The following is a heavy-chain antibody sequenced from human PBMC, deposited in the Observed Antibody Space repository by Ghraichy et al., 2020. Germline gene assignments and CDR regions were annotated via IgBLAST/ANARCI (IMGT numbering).Heavy chain of an antibody. CDR3: ARDSSSYYYYMDV. V-gene: IGHV3-48*01. Sequence: GGSLRLSCAASGFTFRSYSMNWVRQAPGKGLEWVSYISSSSSATYYADSVKGRFTISRDTAKNSLYLQMNSLRAEDTAVYYCARDSSSYYYYMDVWGKGTTVTVSS. D-gene: IGHD6-6*01. J-gene: IGHJ6*03. CDR1: GFTFRSYS. CDR2: ISSSSSAT.